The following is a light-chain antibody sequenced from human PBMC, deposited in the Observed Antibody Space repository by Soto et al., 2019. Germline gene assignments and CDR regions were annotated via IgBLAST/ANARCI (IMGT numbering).Light chain of an antibody. J-gene: IGKJ5*01. Sequence: EIVRTQSPATLSGCALERASLSCRASQSVSSYLAWYQQKPGQAPRLLIYGASTRATGIPARFSGSGSGTEFTLTISSLQSEHFAVYYCQQYINWPPITFGQGTRLEI. CDR3: QQYINWPPIT. CDR1: QSVSSY. V-gene: IGKV3-15*01. CDR2: GAS.